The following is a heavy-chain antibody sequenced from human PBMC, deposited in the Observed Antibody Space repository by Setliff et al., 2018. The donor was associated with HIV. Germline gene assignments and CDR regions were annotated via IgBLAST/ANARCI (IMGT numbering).Heavy chain of an antibody. CDR1: GFTFNHYA. CDR3: ARVGRYWSTFDY. V-gene: IGHV1-69*10. J-gene: IGHJ4*02. D-gene: IGHD2-8*02. Sequence: SSVKVSCKASGFTFNHYALSWVRQAPGQRPEWMGGTNPQSDIANYAQRFQGRVTITADHSTTTTYMELTSLNTEDTATYYCARVGRYWSTFDYWGQGALVTVSS. CDR2: TNPQSDIA.